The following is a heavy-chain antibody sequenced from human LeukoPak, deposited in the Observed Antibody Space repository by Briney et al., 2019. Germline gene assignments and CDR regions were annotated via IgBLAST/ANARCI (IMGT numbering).Heavy chain of an antibody. V-gene: IGHV3-72*01. D-gene: IGHD1-26*01. Sequence: GGSLRLSCAASGFTFSDHCMDWVRQAPGKGLEWVGRINNKANSCATDYAASVKARFTISRDDSKNSLYLQMNSLKAEDTAVYYSADVGGGGDYWGQGTLVTVSS. CDR2: INNKANSCAT. J-gene: IGHJ4*02. CDR1: GFTFSDHC. CDR3: ADVGGGGDY.